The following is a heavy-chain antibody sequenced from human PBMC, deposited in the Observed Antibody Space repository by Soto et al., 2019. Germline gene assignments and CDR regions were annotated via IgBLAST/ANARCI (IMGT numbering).Heavy chain of an antibody. CDR2: IYWDDDK. CDR3: AHLAVRDFWSGYHPVYAFDI. V-gene: IGHV2-5*02. CDR1: GFSLSTSGVG. Sequence: QITLKESGPTLVKPTQTLTLTCTFSGFSLSTSGVGVGWIRQPPGKALEWLALIYWDDDKRYSPSLKSRLTITKDTSKNQVVLTMTNMDPVDTATYYCAHLAVRDFWSGYHPVYAFDIWGQGTMVTVSS. J-gene: IGHJ3*02. D-gene: IGHD3-3*01.